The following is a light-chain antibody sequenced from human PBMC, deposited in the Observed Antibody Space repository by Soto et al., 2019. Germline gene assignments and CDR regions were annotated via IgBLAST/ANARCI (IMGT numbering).Light chain of an antibody. CDR1: ASDVGSYNL. CDR2: EVT. V-gene: IGLV2-23*02. CDR3: CSYAGARTYVL. J-gene: IGLJ3*02. Sequence: QSVLSQPASVSGSPGQSITISCTGSASDVGSYNLVSWYQQHPGKAPKLVICEVTKRPSGISSRFSGSKSGIRASPTISGLQAEDGGDYYCCSYAGARTYVLFGGGTKLTVL.